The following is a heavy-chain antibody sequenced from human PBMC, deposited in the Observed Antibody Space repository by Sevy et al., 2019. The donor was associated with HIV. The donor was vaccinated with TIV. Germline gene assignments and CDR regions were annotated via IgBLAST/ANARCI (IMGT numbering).Heavy chain of an antibody. D-gene: IGHD5-18*01. CDR3: ARGREARGYSYGYRPAAYGMDV. J-gene: IGHJ6*02. V-gene: IGHV4-34*01. Sequence: SETLSLTCAVYGGSFSGYYWSWIRQPPGKGLEWIGEINHSGSTNYNPSLKSRVTISVDTSKNQFSLKLSSVTAADTAGYYCARGREARGYSYGYRPAAYGMDVWGQGTTVTVSS. CDR1: GGSFSGYY. CDR2: INHSGST.